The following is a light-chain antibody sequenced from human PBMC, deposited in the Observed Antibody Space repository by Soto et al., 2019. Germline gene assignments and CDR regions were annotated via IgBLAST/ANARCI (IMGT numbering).Light chain of an antibody. CDR2: DAS. Sequence: DIQMTQSPSTLSASVGDRVTITCRASQSISSWLAWYQQKPGKAPKLLIYDASSLESGVPSRFSGSGSGTEFSLTISSLQPHEFSAYYCYQYNSNSPSFGGGTKVEIK. CDR3: YQYNSNSPS. CDR1: QSISSW. V-gene: IGKV1-5*01. J-gene: IGKJ4*02.